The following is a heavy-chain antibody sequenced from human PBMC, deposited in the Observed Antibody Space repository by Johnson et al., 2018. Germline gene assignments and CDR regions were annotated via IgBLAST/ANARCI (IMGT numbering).Heavy chain of an antibody. CDR3: ARERGYYYYYGMDV. J-gene: IGHJ6*02. CDR1: GFTFSTYG. D-gene: IGHD3-10*01. V-gene: IGHV3-33*01. Sequence: QVQLVESGGGVVQXGRYLRLSCAASGFTFSTYGMHWVRQAPGKGLEWVAVIWYDASNEFYADSVKGRFTISRDNSKNTLYLQMRSLRADDTAVYYCARERGYYYYYGMDVWGQGTTVTVSS. CDR2: IWYDASNE.